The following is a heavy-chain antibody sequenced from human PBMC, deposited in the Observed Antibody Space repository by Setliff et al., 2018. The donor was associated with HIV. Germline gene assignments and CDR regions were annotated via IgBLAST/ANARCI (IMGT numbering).Heavy chain of an antibody. D-gene: IGHD5-18*01. V-gene: IGHV4-39*07. Sequence: SETLSLTCSVSGGSIDNNKYYWTWIRQPPGKGLEWTGSIYHTGRTYYNRSLESRLTISRDDSKNSLYLQMSNLQAEDTALYYCTRAGYGHGFDIWGQGTTVTVSS. CDR3: TRAGYGHGFDI. CDR2: IYHTGRT. CDR1: GGSIDNNKYY. J-gene: IGHJ6*02.